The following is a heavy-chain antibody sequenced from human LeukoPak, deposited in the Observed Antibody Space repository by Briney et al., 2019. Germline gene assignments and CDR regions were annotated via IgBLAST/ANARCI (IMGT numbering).Heavy chain of an antibody. V-gene: IGHV4-59*01. J-gene: IGHJ4*02. D-gene: IGHD3-10*01. CDR2: VYYSGST. CDR3: ARSELLWFGGVNSGFDY. Sequence: SETLSLTCTVSGGSISSYYRSWIRQPPGKGLEWIGYVYYSGSTNYSPSLKSRVTISVDTSENQFSLKLSSVTAADTAVYYCARSELLWFGGVNSGFDYWGQGTLVTISP. CDR1: GGSISSYY.